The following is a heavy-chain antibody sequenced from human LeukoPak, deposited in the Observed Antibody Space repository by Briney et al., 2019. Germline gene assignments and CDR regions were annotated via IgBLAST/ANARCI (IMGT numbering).Heavy chain of an antibody. CDR1: GFTFSSYG. D-gene: IGHD2-21*01. Sequence: GGSLRLSCAASGFTFSSYGMHWVRQAPGKGLEWVAVISSDGSKSYYADSVKGRFTISRDNSKNTLSLQMNSLRAEDTAVYYCARAEVSRLYYFYYMDVWGTGTTVTVSS. CDR2: ISSDGSKS. J-gene: IGHJ6*03. CDR3: ARAEVSRLYYFYYMDV. V-gene: IGHV3-30*05.